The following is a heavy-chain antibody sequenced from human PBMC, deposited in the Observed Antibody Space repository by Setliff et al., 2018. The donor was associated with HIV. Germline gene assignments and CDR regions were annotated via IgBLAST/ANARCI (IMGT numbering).Heavy chain of an antibody. CDR2: IIPIFGTA. J-gene: IGHJ4*02. CDR1: GGTFISQA. D-gene: IGHD2-2*01. V-gene: IGHV1-69*13. Sequence: SLTVSCKASGGTFISQAISWVRQAPGQGLAWMGGIIPIFGTANYAQQFQGRVTINADESTNTAYMELSSLRSEDTAVYYCASPQGANQLLWSFDYWGQGTLVTVSS. CDR3: ASPQGANQLLWSFDY.